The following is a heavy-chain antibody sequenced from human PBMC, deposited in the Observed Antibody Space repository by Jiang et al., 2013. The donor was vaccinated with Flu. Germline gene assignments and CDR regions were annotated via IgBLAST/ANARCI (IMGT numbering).Heavy chain of an antibody. CDR3: ASSHYSGSYKTADAFDI. CDR1: GGSISSYY. J-gene: IGHJ3*02. D-gene: IGHD1-26*01. V-gene: IGHV4-59*01. CDR2: IYYSGST. Sequence: SLTRTVSGGSISSYYWSWIRQPPGKGLEWIGYIYYSGSTNYNPSLKSRVTISVDTSKNQFSLKLSSVTAADTAVYYCASSHYSGSYKTADAFDIWGQGTMVTVSS.